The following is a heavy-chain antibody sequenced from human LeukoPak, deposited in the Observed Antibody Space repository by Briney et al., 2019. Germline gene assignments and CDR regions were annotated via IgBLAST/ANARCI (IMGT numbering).Heavy chain of an antibody. CDR1: GYMFNKYG. CDR3: ARRAGAYSHPYDY. D-gene: IGHD4/OR15-4a*01. V-gene: IGHV3-23*01. Sequence: PGGSLRLSCAASGYMFNKYGINWVRQAPGKGLEWVSGISDSGGRTYYADSVKGRFTISRDNSKNTLYLQMNSLRAEDTAVYYCARRAGAYSHPYDYWGQGTLVTVSS. J-gene: IGHJ4*02. CDR2: ISDSGGRT.